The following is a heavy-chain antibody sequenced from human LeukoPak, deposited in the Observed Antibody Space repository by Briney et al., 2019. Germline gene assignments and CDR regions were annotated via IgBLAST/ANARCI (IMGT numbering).Heavy chain of an antibody. J-gene: IGHJ3*02. D-gene: IGHD3-22*01. CDR3: ASHAYYYDRSGPYEAFDI. Sequence: SGTLSLTCTVSGASVNIGNYYWAWIRQPPGEGLEWIGSMYYSGSTNYKPSLKSRATISVDTSKNQSSLKLSSVTAADTAVYYCASHAYYYDRSGPYEAFDIWGQGTMVTVSS. CDR1: GASVNIGNYY. CDR2: MYYSGST. V-gene: IGHV4-61*01.